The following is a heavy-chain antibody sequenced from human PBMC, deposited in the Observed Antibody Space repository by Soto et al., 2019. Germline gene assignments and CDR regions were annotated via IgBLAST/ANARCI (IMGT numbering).Heavy chain of an antibody. J-gene: IGHJ3*02. CDR1: GFTFSNAW. Sequence: GGSLRLSCAASGFTFSNAWMSWVRQAPGKGLEWVGRIKSKTDGGTTDYAAPVKGRFTISRDDSKNTLYLQMNSLKTEDTAVYYCTTRVPAAIFHDDAFDIWGQGTMVTVSS. CDR3: TTRVPAAIFHDDAFDI. CDR2: IKSKTDGGTT. D-gene: IGHD2-2*01. V-gene: IGHV3-15*01.